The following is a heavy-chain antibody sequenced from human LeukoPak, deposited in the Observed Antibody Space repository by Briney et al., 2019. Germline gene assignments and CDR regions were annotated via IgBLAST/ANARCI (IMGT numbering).Heavy chain of an antibody. J-gene: IGHJ5*02. CDR3: ARTAGGSGRWGDNLFDP. D-gene: IGHD3-10*01. Sequence: ASVKVSCKASGYTFTNSYMHWVRQAPGQGLEWVGWINLNNGGTNHAQKFQGRVTMTSDTSIRTAYMELSSLRFDDTAVYYCARTAGGSGRWGDNLFDPWGQGTLVTVSS. V-gene: IGHV1-2*02. CDR2: INLNNGGT. CDR1: GYTFTNSY.